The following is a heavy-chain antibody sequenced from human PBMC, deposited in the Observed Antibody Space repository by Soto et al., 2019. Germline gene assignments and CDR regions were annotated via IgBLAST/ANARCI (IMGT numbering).Heavy chain of an antibody. CDR1: GGSFSGYY. J-gene: IGHJ6*02. D-gene: IGHD3-3*01. Sequence: SETLSLTCAVYGGSFSGYYWSWIRQPPGKGLEWIGEINHSGSTNYNPSLKSRVTISVDTSKNQFSLKLSSVTAADTAVYYCARNRSYYDFWSGYYFGGSMDVWGQGTTVTVSS. V-gene: IGHV4-34*01. CDR3: ARNRSYYDFWSGYYFGGSMDV. CDR2: INHSGST.